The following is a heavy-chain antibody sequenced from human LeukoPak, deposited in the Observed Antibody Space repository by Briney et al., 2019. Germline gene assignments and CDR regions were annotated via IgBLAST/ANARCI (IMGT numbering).Heavy chain of an antibody. CDR1: GFTLSTYW. V-gene: IGHV3-7*01. CDR3: ATFPSGSWSAY. Sequence: GGSLRLSCAASGFTLSTYWMSWVRQAPGKGLEWVANIKQDGSQKNYVDSVKGRFTISRDNAKKSLYLQMNSLRVEDTAVYYCATFPSGSWSAYWGQGTLVTVSS. J-gene: IGHJ4*02. CDR2: IKQDGSQK. D-gene: IGHD1-26*01.